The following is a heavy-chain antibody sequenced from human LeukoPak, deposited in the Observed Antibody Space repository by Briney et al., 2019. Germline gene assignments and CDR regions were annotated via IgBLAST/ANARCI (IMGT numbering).Heavy chain of an antibody. Sequence: ASVKVSCKASGYTFTSYYMHWVRQAPGQGLEWMGITNPSGGSTTYAQKFQGRVTMTRDTSTSTVYMELSSLKASDTAMYYCARHGLYQLPPSQWFYMDVWGKGTTVTVSS. J-gene: IGHJ6*03. D-gene: IGHD2-2*01. V-gene: IGHV1-46*01. CDR3: ARHGLYQLPPSQWFYMDV. CDR1: GYTFTSYY. CDR2: TNPSGGST.